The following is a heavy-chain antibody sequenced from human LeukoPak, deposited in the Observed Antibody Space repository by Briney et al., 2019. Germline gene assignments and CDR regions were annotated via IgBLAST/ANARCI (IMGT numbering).Heavy chain of an antibody. J-gene: IGHJ6*03. CDR1: GFTVSSNY. CDR3: ARDAPTIFGVVNRYYMDV. D-gene: IGHD3-3*01. V-gene: IGHV3-66*02. CDR2: IYSGGGT. Sequence: GGSLRLSCAAYGFTVSSNYMSWVRQAPGKGLEWVSVIYSGGGTYYADSVKGRFTISRDNSKNTLYLQMNSLRAEDTAVYYCARDAPTIFGVVNRYYMDVWGKGTTVTVSS.